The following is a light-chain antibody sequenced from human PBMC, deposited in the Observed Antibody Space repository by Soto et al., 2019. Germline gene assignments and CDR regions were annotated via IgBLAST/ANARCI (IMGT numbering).Light chain of an antibody. V-gene: IGLV2-14*01. CDR1: SSDVGGYNY. CDR2: DVS. Sequence: QSALTQPASVSGSPGQSITISCTGTSSDVGGYNYVSWYQQHPGKAPKLIIYDVSNRPSGVSNRFSRSKSGSTASLTISGLQAEDEADYYCSSYTSSSTRVFGGGTQLTVL. J-gene: IGLJ7*01. CDR3: SSYTSSSTRV.